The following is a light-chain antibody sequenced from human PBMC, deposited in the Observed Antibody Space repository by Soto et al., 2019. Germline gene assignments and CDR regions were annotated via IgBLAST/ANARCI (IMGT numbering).Light chain of an antibody. CDR2: NVS. V-gene: IGLV2-11*01. CDR3: CSYAAAYSLV. Sequence: QSALTQPRSVSGSPGQSVTISCTGTSSDIGGYTYVAWYQQHPGKAPKLLISNVSQRPSGVPDRFSGSKSGNTASLTISGLQGEDEADYYCCSYAAAYSLVFGGRTKLTVL. J-gene: IGLJ3*02. CDR1: SSDIGGYTY.